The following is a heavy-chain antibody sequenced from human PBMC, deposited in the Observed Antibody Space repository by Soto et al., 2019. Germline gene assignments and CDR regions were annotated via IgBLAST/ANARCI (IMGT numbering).Heavy chain of an antibody. J-gene: IGHJ4*02. D-gene: IGHD2-15*01. CDR1: GFTFSYG. V-gene: IGHV3-30*03. Sequence: VQLLESGGGLIQPGGSLRLSCAASGFTFSYGIHWLRQAPGKGLEWVAYISYDSSNKFYGDSVKGRFTISRDTSKNTQFLQMNRLRAEDTAVYYCARRVMGYCSVNTCDDYWGQGTLVAVSS. CDR3: ARRVMGYCSVNTCDDY. CDR2: ISYDSSNK.